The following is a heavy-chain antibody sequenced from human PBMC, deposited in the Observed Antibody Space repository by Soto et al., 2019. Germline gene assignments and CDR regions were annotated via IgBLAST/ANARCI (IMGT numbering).Heavy chain of an antibody. CDR2: IGVGTGNT. D-gene: IGHD3-3*01. Sequence: WVRHARGQRLAWIGWIGVGTGNTNYALKFQERVTCIGDMSTSTAYMEMSSLRSEDTAVYYCAAGLRYDFCSGYTPGIYYYYGMDVWGQGTTVTVSS. CDR3: AAGLRYDFCSGYTPGIYYYYGMDV. J-gene: IGHJ6*01. V-gene: IGHV1-58*01.